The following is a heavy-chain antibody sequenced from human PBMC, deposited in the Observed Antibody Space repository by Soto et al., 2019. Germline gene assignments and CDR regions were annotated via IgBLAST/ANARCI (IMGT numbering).Heavy chain of an antibody. CDR1: GYTFTGYY. Sequence: ASVKVSCKASGYTFTGYYMHWVRQAPGQGLEWMGWINPNSGGTNYAQKFQGWVTMTRDTSISTAYMELSRLRSDDTAVYYCARGQYYGDPVDYWGPGTLVTVSS. J-gene: IGHJ4*02. D-gene: IGHD4-17*01. CDR2: INPNSGGT. CDR3: ARGQYYGDPVDY. V-gene: IGHV1-2*04.